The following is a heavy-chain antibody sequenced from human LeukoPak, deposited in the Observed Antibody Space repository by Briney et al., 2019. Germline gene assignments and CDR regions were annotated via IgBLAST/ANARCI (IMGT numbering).Heavy chain of an antibody. Sequence: GASVKVSCKVSGYTLTELSMHWVRQAPGKGLEWMGGFDPEDGETIYAQKFQGRVTMTEDTSTDTAYMELSSLRSEDTAVYYCATPYYDFWSGYYTQYYYYGMDVWGQGTTVTVSS. D-gene: IGHD3-3*01. CDR1: GYTLTELS. CDR3: ATPYYDFWSGYYTQYYYYGMDV. CDR2: FDPEDGET. V-gene: IGHV1-24*01. J-gene: IGHJ6*02.